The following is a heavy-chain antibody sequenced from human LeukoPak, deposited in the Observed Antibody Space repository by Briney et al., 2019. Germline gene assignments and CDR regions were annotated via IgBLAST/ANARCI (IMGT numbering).Heavy chain of an antibody. CDR1: GFTFSSYS. CDR2: IYSGDST. D-gene: IGHD5-12*01. Sequence: GGSLRLSCAASGFTFSSYSMNWVRQAPGKGREWVSVIYSGDSTYYPDSVKRRFTISRDNPKHTLYLQMNSLRAEDTAVYYCASIKYSGYGGDYWGQGTLVTVSS. V-gene: IGHV3-66*01. J-gene: IGHJ4*02. CDR3: ASIKYSGYGGDY.